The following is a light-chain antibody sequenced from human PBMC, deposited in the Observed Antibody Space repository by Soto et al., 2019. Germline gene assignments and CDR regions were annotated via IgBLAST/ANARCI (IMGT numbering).Light chain of an antibody. CDR3: QQYNPYTWT. V-gene: IGKV1-5*01. J-gene: IGKJ1*01. CDR1: QSIGSW. CDR2: DAS. Sequence: DIQMTQSPPTLSASVGDRVTITCRASQSIGSWLAWYQQKPGKAPRLLIYDASSLESGVPSRFSGSGSGTEFTLTISSLQPDDFATYYCQQYNPYTWTFGHGTKVDI.